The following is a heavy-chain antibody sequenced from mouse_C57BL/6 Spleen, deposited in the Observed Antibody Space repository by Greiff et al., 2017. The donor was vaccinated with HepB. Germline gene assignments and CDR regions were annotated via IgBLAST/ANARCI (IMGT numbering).Heavy chain of an antibody. Sequence: EVQLQQSGPELVKPGASVKISCKASGYTFTDYYMNWVKQSHGKSLEWIGDINPNNGGTSYNQKFKGKATLTVDKSSSTAYMELRSLTSEDSAVYYCARWGSNPFAYWGQGTLVTVSA. CDR1: GYTFTDYY. V-gene: IGHV1-26*01. J-gene: IGHJ3*01. CDR2: INPNNGGT. CDR3: ARWGSNPFAY. D-gene: IGHD2-5*01.